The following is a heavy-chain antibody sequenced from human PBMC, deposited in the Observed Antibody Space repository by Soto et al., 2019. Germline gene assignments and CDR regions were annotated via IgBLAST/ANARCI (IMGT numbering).Heavy chain of an antibody. CDR2: INHSGNT. J-gene: IGHJ4*01. CDR1: RLRFSGYF. CDR3: ANLFSLHSSYYHDY. Sequence: SETLSLTFAVHRLRFSGYFWRWIRQSPGKGLEWIGEINHSGNTNYNPSLKSLVTTLVDTSKNQFSLSVSSVTAADTAVYYCANLFSLHSSYYHDYWGHGTLVTVSS. V-gene: IGHV4-34*01. D-gene: IGHD1-26*01.